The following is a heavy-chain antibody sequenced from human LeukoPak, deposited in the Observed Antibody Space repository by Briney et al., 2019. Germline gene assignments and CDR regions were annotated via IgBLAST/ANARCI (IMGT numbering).Heavy chain of an antibody. D-gene: IGHD5-18*01. V-gene: IGHV6-1*01. CDR2: TYYRSKWYN. CDR3: ARYVDTAMVSHFDY. Sequence: SQTLSLTCAISGDSVSSNSAAWNWIRQSPRRGLEWLGRTYYRSKWYNDYAVSVKSRITINPDTSKNQFSLQLNSVTPEDTAVYYCARYVDTAMVSHFDYWGQGTLVTVSS. CDR1: GDSVSSNSAA. J-gene: IGHJ4*02.